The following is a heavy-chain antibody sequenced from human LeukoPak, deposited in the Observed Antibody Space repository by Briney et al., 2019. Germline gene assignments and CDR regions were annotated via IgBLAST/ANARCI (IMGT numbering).Heavy chain of an antibody. CDR1: GGFISTYY. V-gene: IGHV4-59*01. D-gene: IGHD5-18*01. CDR3: ARDRYSYGF. CDR2: ISYSGST. J-gene: IGHJ4*02. Sequence: SETLSLTSTVSGGFISTYYWSWIRQPPGKGLEWIGFISYSGSTYHNPSLKSRVTMSVDTSKNQFSLNLRSVTAADTAVYYCARDRYSYGFWGQGILVTVSS.